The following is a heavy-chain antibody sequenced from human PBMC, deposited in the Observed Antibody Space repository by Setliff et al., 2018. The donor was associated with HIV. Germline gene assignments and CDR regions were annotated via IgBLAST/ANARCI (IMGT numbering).Heavy chain of an antibody. J-gene: IGHJ3*01. D-gene: IGHD6-19*01. CDR2: ITPLLGTP. CDR3: ARDRSGIAVAAPDAFDV. V-gene: IGHV1-69*06. Sequence: SVKVSCKASGGSFRNYAINWVRQAPGQGLEWMGGITPLLGTPNYAHKFQGRVTITADKYSSTVYMELSSLRSEDSAVFYCARDRSGIAVAAPDAFDVWGQGTMVTVSS. CDR1: GGSFRNYA.